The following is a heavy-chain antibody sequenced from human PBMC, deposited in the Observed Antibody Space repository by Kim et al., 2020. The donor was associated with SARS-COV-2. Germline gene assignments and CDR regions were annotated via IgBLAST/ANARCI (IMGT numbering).Heavy chain of an antibody. Sequence: SETLSLTCAVYGGSFSGYYWSWIRQLPGKGLEWIGEINHSGSTNYNPSLKSRVTISVDPSKNQFSLKLSSLTAADTAVYYCARANTSIQLWLSGYYYYSYGMDLWGQGTTVTVSS. J-gene: IGHJ6*01. CDR2: INHSGST. CDR1: GGSFSGYY. CDR3: ARANTSIQLWLSGYYYYSYGMDL. V-gene: IGHV4-34*01. D-gene: IGHD5-18*01.